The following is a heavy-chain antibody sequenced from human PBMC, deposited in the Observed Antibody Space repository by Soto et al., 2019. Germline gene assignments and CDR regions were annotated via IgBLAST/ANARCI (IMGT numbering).Heavy chain of an antibody. CDR2: IYWDDEK. J-gene: IGHJ4*02. CDR1: GFSLTNSGVG. Sequence: QITLKESGPTLVKPTQTLTLTCSFSGFSLTNSGVGVGWIRQPPGKALEWLAFIYWDDEKHYRPSLQSRLTGTKATAKDQVVLTMTNMDPVDTATYYCAHTRSITYYGGGGDFDYWGQGTLVIVSS. CDR3: AHTRSITYYGGGGDFDY. V-gene: IGHV2-5*02. D-gene: IGHD3-10*01.